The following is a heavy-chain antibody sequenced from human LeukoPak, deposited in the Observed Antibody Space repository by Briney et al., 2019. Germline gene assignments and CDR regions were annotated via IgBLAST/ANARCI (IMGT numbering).Heavy chain of an antibody. CDR3: TRDRGAYNLYDY. CDR1: GFTFGDYA. V-gene: IGHV3-49*03. D-gene: IGHD1-1*01. Sequence: PGGSLRLSCTASGFTFGDYAMSWIRHAPGKGLEWVGFIRSKAYGETADYAASVKGRFTISRDDSKAIAYLKMNSLKTEDTAVYHCTRDRGAYNLYDYWGQGTLVTVSS. J-gene: IGHJ4*02. CDR2: IRSKAYGETA.